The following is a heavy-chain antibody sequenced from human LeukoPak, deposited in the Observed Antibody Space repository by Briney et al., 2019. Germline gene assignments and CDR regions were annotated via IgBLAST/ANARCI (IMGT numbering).Heavy chain of an antibody. V-gene: IGHV1-69*05. CDR1: GYTFTGYY. Sequence: GASVKVSCKASGYTFTGYYMHWVRQAPGQGLEWMGGIIPIFGTANYAQKFQGRVTITTDESTSTAYMELSSLRSEDTAVYYCARPHCSSTSCYRFGWFDPWGQGTLVTVSS. CDR2: IIPIFGTA. J-gene: IGHJ5*02. D-gene: IGHD2-2*02. CDR3: ARPHCSSTSCYRFGWFDP.